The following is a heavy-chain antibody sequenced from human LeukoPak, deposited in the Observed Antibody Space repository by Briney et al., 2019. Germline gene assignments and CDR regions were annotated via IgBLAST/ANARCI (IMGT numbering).Heavy chain of an antibody. D-gene: IGHD4-17*01. J-gene: IGHJ4*02. CDR2: INHSGSA. CDR1: GGSFNHYY. V-gene: IGHV4-34*01. Sequence: SETLSLTCAVYGGSFNHYYWSWIRQPPGKGLEWIGEINHSGSAKSNPSLKSRVILSVDTSKNQFSLKLSSVTAADTAVYYCASHLRLNFDYWGQGTLVTVSS. CDR3: ASHLRLNFDY.